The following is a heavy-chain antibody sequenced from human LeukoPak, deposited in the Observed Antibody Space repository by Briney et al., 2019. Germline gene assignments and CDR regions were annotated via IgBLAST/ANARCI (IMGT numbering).Heavy chain of an antibody. CDR3: ARGGSGWSRSWFDP. CDR2: IYYSGST. D-gene: IGHD6-19*01. V-gene: IGHV4-59*01. Sequence: PSETLSLTCTVSGGSISSYYWSWTRQPPGKGLEWIGYIYYSGSTNYNPSLKSRVTISVDTSKNQFSLKLSSVTAADTAVYYCARGGSGWSRSWFDPWGQGTLVTVSS. J-gene: IGHJ5*02. CDR1: GGSISSYY.